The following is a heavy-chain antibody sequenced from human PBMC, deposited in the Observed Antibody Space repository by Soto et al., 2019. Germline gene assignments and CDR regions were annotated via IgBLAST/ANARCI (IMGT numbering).Heavy chain of an antibody. CDR2: RNPKGGNT. D-gene: IGHD3-10*01. Sequence: QVQLVQSGAEVKKPGASVKVSCKASGYTFTSYDINWVRQATGQELEWMGWRNPKGGNTGYAQKFQGRVTMTRNTSISTAYMELSSLRSEDTAVYYCARGGSVLLWFGGYYYYGMDVWGQGTTVTVSS. CDR3: ARGGSVLLWFGGYYYYGMDV. V-gene: IGHV1-8*01. J-gene: IGHJ6*02. CDR1: GYTFTSYD.